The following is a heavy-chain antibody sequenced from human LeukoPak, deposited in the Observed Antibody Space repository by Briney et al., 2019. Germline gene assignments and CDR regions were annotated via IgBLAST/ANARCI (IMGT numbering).Heavy chain of an antibody. Sequence: GGSLRLSCAASGFTFSSYTMNWVRQAPGKGLEWVSSISSSSSYIYYADSVKGRFTISRDNAKNSLYLQMNSLRAEDTAVYYCARDGDTVLTRGYYYYMDVWGKGTTVTVSS. CDR3: ARDGDTVLTRGYYYYMDV. D-gene: IGHD4-23*01. CDR1: GFTFSSYT. J-gene: IGHJ6*03. V-gene: IGHV3-21*01. CDR2: ISSSSSYI.